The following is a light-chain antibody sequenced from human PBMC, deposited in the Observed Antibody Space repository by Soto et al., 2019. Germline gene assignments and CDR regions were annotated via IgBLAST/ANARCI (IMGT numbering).Light chain of an antibody. J-gene: IGKJ2*01. CDR1: HSVRSTY. CDR2: GAS. Sequence: EIVLTQSPGTLSLSPGERATLSCRASHSVRSTYLAWYQQKPGQAPRLLLYGASSRATGIPDRFSGSGSGTDFTLTISRLEPEDFAVYYCQQYGSSPPYTFGQGTNLEI. V-gene: IGKV3-20*01. CDR3: QQYGSSPPYT.